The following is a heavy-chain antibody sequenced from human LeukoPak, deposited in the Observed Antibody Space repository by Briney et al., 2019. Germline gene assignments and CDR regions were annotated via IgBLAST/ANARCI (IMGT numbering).Heavy chain of an antibody. CDR3: ARDFDSSGCFDY. V-gene: IGHV4-59*01. D-gene: IGHD3-22*01. CDR2: IYYSGST. J-gene: IGHJ4*02. CDR1: GGSISSYY. Sequence: SETLSLTCTVSGGSISSYYWSWIRQPPGKGLEWIGYIYYSGSTNYNPSLKSRVTISVDTSKNQFYLKLSSVTAADTAVYYCARDFDSSGCFDYWGQGTLVTVSS.